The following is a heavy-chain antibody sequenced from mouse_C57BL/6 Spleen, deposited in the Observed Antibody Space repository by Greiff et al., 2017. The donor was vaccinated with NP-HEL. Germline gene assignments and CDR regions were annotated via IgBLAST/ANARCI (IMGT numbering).Heavy chain of an antibody. CDR1: GFSLTSYG. D-gene: IGHD2-4*01. CDR2: IWRDGST. Sequence: QVQLKESGPGLVAPSQSLSITCTVSGFSLTSYGVHWVRQPPGKGLEWLVVIWRDGSTTYNSALKSRLSISKDNSKSQVFLKMNSHQTEDTAMYYGAREFYYDYGGWYFDVWGTGTTVTVSS. V-gene: IGHV2-6*03. CDR3: AREFYYDYGGWYFDV. J-gene: IGHJ1*03.